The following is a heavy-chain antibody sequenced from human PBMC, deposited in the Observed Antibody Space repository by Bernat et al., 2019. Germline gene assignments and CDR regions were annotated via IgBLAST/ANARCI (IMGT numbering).Heavy chain of an antibody. CDR1: GYTLTELS. D-gene: IGHD1-1*01. CDR3: AKVNGFG. J-gene: IGHJ4*02. Sequence: QVQLVQSGAEVKKPGASVKVSCKVSGYTLTELSMHWVRQAPGKGLEWMGGFDPEDGETIYAQKFQGRVTMTKDTSTATASMELSSLRSEDTAVYCCAKVNGFGWGQGTRVTVSS. V-gene: IGHV1-24*01. CDR2: FDPEDGET.